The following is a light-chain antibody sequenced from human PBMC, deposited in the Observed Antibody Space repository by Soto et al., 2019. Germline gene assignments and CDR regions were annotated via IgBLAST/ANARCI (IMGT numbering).Light chain of an antibody. CDR1: QRLLHTNGYNY. V-gene: IGKV2-28*01. J-gene: IGKJ3*01. CDR2: SGS. CDR3: MQTLETPRT. Sequence: IVLTQSPLSLPVTPGEPASISCRSSQRLLHTNGYNYLDWYLQKPGQSPQLLIYSGSNRASGVPDRFSGSGSGAHFTLKISRVQAEDVGVYYCMQTLETPRTFGPGTKVAIK.